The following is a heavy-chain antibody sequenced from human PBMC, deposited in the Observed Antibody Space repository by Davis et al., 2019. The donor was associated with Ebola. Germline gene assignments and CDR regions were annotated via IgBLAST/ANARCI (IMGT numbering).Heavy chain of an antibody. CDR2: IYPGDSDT. D-gene: IGHD6-19*01. J-gene: IGHJ6*02. V-gene: IGHV5-51*01. Sequence: GESLKISCNGSGYSFTSYWIGWVRQMPGKGLELMGIIYPGDSDTRYSPSFQGQVTISADKSISTAYLQWSSLKASDTAMYYCARYSRAVAGRMDVWGQGTTVTVSS. CDR1: GYSFTSYW. CDR3: ARYSRAVAGRMDV.